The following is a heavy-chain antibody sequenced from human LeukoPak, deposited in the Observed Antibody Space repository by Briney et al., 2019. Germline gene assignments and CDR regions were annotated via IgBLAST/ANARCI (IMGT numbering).Heavy chain of an antibody. D-gene: IGHD3-10*01. CDR2: IYYSGST. J-gene: IGHJ4*02. Sequence: KSSETLSLTCTVSGGSISSGGYYWSWIRQHPGKGLEWIGYIYYSGSTYYNPSLKSRVTISVDTSKNQFSLKLSSVTAADTAVYYCARYGVGITMVRGVPFGFDYWGQGTLVTVSS. CDR1: GGSISSGGYY. V-gene: IGHV4-31*03. CDR3: ARYGVGITMVRGVPFGFDY.